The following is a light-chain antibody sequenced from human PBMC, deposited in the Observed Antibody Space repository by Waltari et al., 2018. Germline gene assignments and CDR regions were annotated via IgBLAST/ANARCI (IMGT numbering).Light chain of an antibody. Sequence: ELVMTQSPATLSVSPGERASLSCRASQSVRSNLAWYQQKPGQAPRLLIYDAATRATGVPARFSGSGSGTEFTLTISSLQSEDFVVYYCQQYNSWPLTFGGGTKVEIK. J-gene: IGKJ4*01. CDR2: DAA. V-gene: IGKV3-15*01. CDR3: QQYNSWPLT. CDR1: QSVRSN.